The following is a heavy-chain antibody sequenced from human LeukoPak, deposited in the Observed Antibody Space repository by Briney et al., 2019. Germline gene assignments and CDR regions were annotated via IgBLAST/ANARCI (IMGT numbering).Heavy chain of an antibody. CDR1: GYTFTGYY. CDR2: INPNSGGT. Sequence: ASVKVSCKASGYTFTGYYMHWVRQAPGQGLEWMGWINPNSGGTNYAQKFQGRVTMTRDTPISTAYMELSRLRSDDTAVYYCARDVGATGCFDYWGQGTLVTVSS. D-gene: IGHD1-26*01. CDR3: ARDVGATGCFDY. J-gene: IGHJ4*02. V-gene: IGHV1-2*02.